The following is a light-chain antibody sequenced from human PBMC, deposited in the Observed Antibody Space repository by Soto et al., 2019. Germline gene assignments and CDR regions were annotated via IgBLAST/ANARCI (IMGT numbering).Light chain of an antibody. V-gene: IGKV3-20*01. CDR3: QQYGSSPRT. J-gene: IGKJ1*01. Sequence: EIVLTQSPGTLSLSPGDTATLSCRASQSVSSSSLAWYQQKRGQAPRLLIYGASIRATGIPDRFRGSGSGTDVTLTIRRLEPEDFAVYYCQQYGSSPRTFGQGTKVEIK. CDR1: QSVSSSS. CDR2: GAS.